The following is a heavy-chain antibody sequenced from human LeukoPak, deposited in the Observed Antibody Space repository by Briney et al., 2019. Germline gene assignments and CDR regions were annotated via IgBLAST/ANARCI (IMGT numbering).Heavy chain of an antibody. Sequence: GGSLRLSCAASGFTFTNYAMSWVRQAPGKGLEWVSSFVGGGSGTYYADSVKGRFIISRDNSENTLSLQMNSLRAVDTAVYYCAKHGSSYYFDYWGQGTLVTVSS. CDR1: GFTFTNYA. CDR3: AKHGSSYYFDY. CDR2: FVGGGSGT. D-gene: IGHD2-15*01. J-gene: IGHJ4*02. V-gene: IGHV3-23*01.